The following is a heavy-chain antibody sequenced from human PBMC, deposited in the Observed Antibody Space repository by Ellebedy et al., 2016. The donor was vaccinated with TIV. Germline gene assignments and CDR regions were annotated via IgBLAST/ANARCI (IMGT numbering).Heavy chain of an antibody. CDR1: GFTFSSYA. J-gene: IGHJ4*02. Sequence: PGGSLRLSCAASGFTFSSYAMSWVRQAPGKGLEWVSAISGSDGSTSYADSVKGRFTIARDNSKNTPYRQMNSLRAEDTAVYYCAKNSVAGKISCFDYWGQGTLVTVSS. V-gene: IGHV3-23*01. CDR2: ISGSDGST. D-gene: IGHD6-19*01. CDR3: AKNSVAGKISCFDY.